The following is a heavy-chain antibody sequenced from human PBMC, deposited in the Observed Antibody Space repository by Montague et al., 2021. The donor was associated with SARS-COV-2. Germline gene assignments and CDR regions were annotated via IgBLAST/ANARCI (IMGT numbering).Heavy chain of an antibody. V-gene: IGHV4-39*01. D-gene: IGHD1-14*01. CDR2: IFYTGTT. Sequence: SETLSLTCTVSGGSISSSSYHWGWIRQPPGKGMDWIGNIFYTGTTYYNPSLKSRVTIFVDTSKNQSSLKMSSVTAADTAVYYCARHDNREGGFDIWGQGTKVIVSS. CDR1: GGSISSSSYH. CDR3: ARHDNREGGFDI. J-gene: IGHJ3*02.